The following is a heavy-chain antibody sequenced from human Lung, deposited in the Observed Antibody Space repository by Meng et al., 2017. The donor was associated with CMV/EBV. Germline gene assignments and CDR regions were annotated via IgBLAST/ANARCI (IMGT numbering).Heavy chain of an antibody. D-gene: IGHD3-16*01. V-gene: IGHV3-30*02. CDR3: AKDLLLFGGPNAYFDY. CDR1: GFRFDDYG. Sequence: GSLRLSCAASGFRFDDYGMHWVRQTPGKGLEWVAFIRHDGTNKFYGDSVKGRFTISRDNSKNTVYLQMNSLRPEETAVYYCAKDLLLFGGPNAYFDYWGQGXLVTVSS. J-gene: IGHJ4*02. CDR2: IRHDGTNK.